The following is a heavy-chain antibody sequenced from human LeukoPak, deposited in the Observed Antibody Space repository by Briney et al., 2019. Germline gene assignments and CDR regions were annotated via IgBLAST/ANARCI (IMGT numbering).Heavy chain of an antibody. CDR1: GFTFTTYW. D-gene: IGHD3-10*01. Sequence: GESLRPSCAASGFTFTTYWMSWVRQPPGKGLEWVANIKQDGTEKYYVDSVKGRFTISRDNAKNSLYLQMNSLRVEDTAIYYCAKVAHYYYGSESYYFFEHWGQGTPVTASS. J-gene: IGHJ4*02. CDR3: AKVAHYYYGSESYYFFEH. CDR2: IKQDGTEK. V-gene: IGHV3-7*01.